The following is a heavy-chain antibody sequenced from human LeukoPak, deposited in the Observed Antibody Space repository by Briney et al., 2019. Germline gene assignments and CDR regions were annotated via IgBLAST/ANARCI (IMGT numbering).Heavy chain of an antibody. CDR3: AGGHCSGGSCYP. CDR1: GGSISSGDYY. D-gene: IGHD2-15*01. V-gene: IGHV4-30-4*01. J-gene: IGHJ5*02. Sequence: SETLSLTCTVSGGSISSGDYYWSWIRQPPGKGLEWIGYIYYSGSTYYNPSLKSRVTISVDTSKNQFSLKLSPVTAADTAVYYCAGGHCSGGSCYPWGQGTLVTASS. CDR2: IYYSGST.